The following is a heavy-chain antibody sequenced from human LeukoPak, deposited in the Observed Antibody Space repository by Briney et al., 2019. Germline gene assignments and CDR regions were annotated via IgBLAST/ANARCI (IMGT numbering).Heavy chain of an antibody. CDR2: IYSDNT. V-gene: IGHV3-53*01. D-gene: IGHD3-10*01. CDR3: AREGSGSTNFDY. J-gene: IGHJ4*02. Sequence: PGGSLRLSCTVSGFTVSSNSMSWVRQAPGKGLEWVSFIYSDNTHYSDSVKGRFTISRDNSKNTLYLQMNSLRAEDTAVYYCAREGSGSTNFDYWGQGTLVTVSS. CDR1: GFTVSSNS.